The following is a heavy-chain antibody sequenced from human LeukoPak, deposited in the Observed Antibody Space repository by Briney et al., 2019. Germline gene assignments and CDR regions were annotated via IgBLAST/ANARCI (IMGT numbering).Heavy chain of an antibody. D-gene: IGHD3-10*01. V-gene: IGHV4-34*01. CDR3: ARRAAYGSGSYLNYYYYYMDV. CDR2: INHSGST. CDR1: GGSFSGYY. Sequence: SETLSLTCAVYGGSFSGYYWSWIRQPPGKGLEWIGEINHSGSTNYNPSLKSRVTISVDTSKNQFSLKLSSVTAADPGVYYCARRAAYGSGSYLNYYYYYMDVWGKGTTVTISS. J-gene: IGHJ6*03.